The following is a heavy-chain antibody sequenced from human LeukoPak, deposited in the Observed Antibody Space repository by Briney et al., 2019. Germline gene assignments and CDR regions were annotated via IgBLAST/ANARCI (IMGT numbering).Heavy chain of an antibody. Sequence: PSETLSLTCSVSGGSISTYYWSWVRQPPGKELEWIGYIYYSGSTNYNPSLKSRVTISVDTSKNQISLKLTSVTAADTAVYYCARDKALNWFDPWGQGTVVTVSS. CDR2: IYYSGST. CDR1: GGSISTYY. V-gene: IGHV4-59*01. CDR3: ARDKALNWFDP. J-gene: IGHJ5*02.